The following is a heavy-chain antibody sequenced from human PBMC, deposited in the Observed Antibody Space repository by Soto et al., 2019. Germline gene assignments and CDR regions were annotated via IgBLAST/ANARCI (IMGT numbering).Heavy chain of an antibody. CDR3: ARDKAIAAAGTLDY. J-gene: IGHJ4*02. D-gene: IGHD6-13*01. CDR1: GGSVSSGSYY. V-gene: IGHV4-61*01. CDR2: IYYSGST. Sequence: QVQLQESGPGLVKPSETLSLTCTVSGGSVSSGSYYWSWIRQPPGKGLEWIGYIYYSGSTNYNPSLKNRVTISVDTSKNQFSLKLSSVTAADTAVYYCARDKAIAAAGTLDYWGEGTLVTVSS.